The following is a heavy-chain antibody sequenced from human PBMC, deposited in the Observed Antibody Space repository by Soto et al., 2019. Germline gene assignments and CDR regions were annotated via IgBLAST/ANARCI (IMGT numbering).Heavy chain of an antibody. D-gene: IGHD3-9*01. CDR1: GGSFSGYY. CDR3: ARDFLGGVRYFGSNDAFDI. V-gene: IGHV4-34*01. J-gene: IGHJ3*02. Sequence: ASETLSLTCAVYGGSFSGYYWSWIRQPPGKGLEWIGEINHSGSTNYNPSLKSRVTISVDTSKNQFSLKLSSVTAADTAVYYCARDFLGGVRYFGSNDAFDIWGQGTMVTVSS. CDR2: INHSGST.